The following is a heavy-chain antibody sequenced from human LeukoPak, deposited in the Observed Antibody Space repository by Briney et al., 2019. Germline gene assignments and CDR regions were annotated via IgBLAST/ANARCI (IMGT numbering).Heavy chain of an antibody. D-gene: IGHD4-17*01. CDR2: ISVYNGNT. Sequence: ASVKVSCKASGYTFTSYGISWVRQAPGQGLEWMGWISVYNGNTNYAQKLQGRVTMTTDTSTSTAYMELRSLRSDDTAVYYCAGSGYGDYEAAYWGQGTLVTVSS. CDR3: AGSGYGDYEAAY. J-gene: IGHJ4*02. CDR1: GYTFTSYG. V-gene: IGHV1-18*01.